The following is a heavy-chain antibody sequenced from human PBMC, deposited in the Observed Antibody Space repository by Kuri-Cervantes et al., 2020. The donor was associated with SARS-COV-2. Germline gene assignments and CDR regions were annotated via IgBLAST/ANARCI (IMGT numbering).Heavy chain of an antibody. CDR2: IKSDGSDK. Sequence: GESLKISCAASGFTFGFYWMTWVRQAPGKGLEWVANIKSDGSDKFYVDSVKGRFTISRDNSKNTLYLQMNTLRVEDTAVYYCARDAQVYSNSNAPLYNWFDPWGQGTLVTVSS. V-gene: IGHV3-7*01. D-gene: IGHD2/OR15-2a*01. J-gene: IGHJ5*02. CDR1: GFTFGFYW. CDR3: ARDAQVYSNSNAPLYNWFDP.